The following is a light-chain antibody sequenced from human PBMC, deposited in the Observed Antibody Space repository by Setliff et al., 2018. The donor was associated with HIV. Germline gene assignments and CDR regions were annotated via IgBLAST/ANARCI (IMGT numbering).Light chain of an antibody. V-gene: IGLV2-23*02. Sequence: QSALAQPASVSGSPGQSITISCAGTSSDVGSYNFVSWYQQHPDKAPKLMIYEVTKRPSGVSNRFSGSKSGNTASLTISGLQAEDEADYYCCSYAGRTTFYVFGTGTKVTVL. CDR2: EVT. J-gene: IGLJ1*01. CDR1: SSDVGSYNF. CDR3: CSYAGRTTFYV.